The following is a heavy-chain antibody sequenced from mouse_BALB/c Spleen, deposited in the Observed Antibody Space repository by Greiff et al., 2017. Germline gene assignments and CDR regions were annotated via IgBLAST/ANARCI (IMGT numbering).Heavy chain of an antibody. D-gene: IGHD2-4*01. Sequence: EVQLQQSGPELMKPGASVKISCKASGYSFTGYNMYWVKQSHRKSLEWIGYIDPYNGGTSYNQKSKGKATLTVDKSSSTAYMHLNSLTSEDSAIYYCARSNDYDYFDYWGQGTTLTVSS. CDR3: ARSNDYDYFDY. CDR2: IDPYNGGT. V-gene: IGHV1S135*01. J-gene: IGHJ2*01. CDR1: GYSFTGYN.